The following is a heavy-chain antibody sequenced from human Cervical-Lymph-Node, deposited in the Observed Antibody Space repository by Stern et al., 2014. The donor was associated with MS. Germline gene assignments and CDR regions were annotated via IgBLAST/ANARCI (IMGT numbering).Heavy chain of an antibody. CDR3: ARHCAKREXXXFDY. J-gene: IGHJ4*02. D-gene: IGHD1-26*01. CDR1: GYNFTSYW. CDR2: IYPGDSDT. Sequence: EVHLXXXGAEVKKPGESLKISCKGSGYNFTSYWIGWVRQMPGKGLEWRGIIYPGDSDTRSSPSFQGQVTISADKSISPAYLQWSSLKASDTAXYYCARHCAKREXXXFDYWGXGTLVTVS. V-gene: IGHV5-51*01.